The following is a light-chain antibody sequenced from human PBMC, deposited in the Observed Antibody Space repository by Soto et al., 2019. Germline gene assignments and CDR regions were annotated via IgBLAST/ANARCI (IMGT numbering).Light chain of an antibody. V-gene: IGKV3-11*01. CDR1: QSVSSY. Sequence: EIVLTQSPSTLSVSPGERAAFCCRASQSVSSYLAWYQQQPGQAPRLLIYDASNRATGIPARFSGSGSGTDFTLTISSLAPEDFAVYYCQQRSNWPRLTFGGGTKVDIK. CDR2: DAS. CDR3: QQRSNWPRLT. J-gene: IGKJ4*01.